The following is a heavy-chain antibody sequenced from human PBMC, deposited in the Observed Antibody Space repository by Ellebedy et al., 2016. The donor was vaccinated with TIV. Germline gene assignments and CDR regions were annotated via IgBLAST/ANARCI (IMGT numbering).Heavy chain of an antibody. CDR2: ISYDGSNK. V-gene: IGHV3-30*04. CDR3: ARVDRHDAFDI. CDR1: GFTFSSYP. D-gene: IGHD3-16*02. J-gene: IGHJ3*02. Sequence: PGGSLRLSCAASGFTFSSYPMHWVRQAPGKGLEWVAVISYDGSNKYNADSVKGRFTIARDKSKNTLYLQMNSLRAEDTAVYYCARVDRHDAFDIWGQGTMVTVSS.